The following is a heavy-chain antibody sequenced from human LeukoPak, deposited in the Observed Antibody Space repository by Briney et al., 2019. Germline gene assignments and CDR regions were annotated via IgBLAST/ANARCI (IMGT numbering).Heavy chain of an antibody. V-gene: IGHV4-59*01. Sequence: SETLSLTCTVSGGSMSSYYWSWIRQPPGKGLEWIGYMYYSGTSNYNPSPKSRVALSLDTSKNQFSLRLSSVTAADTAVYYCARAGPGDCSSSSCYVSAYYYYGMDVWGQGTTVTVSS. D-gene: IGHD2-2*01. CDR1: GGSMSSYY. CDR2: MYYSGTS. J-gene: IGHJ6*02. CDR3: ARAGPGDCSSSSCYVSAYYYYGMDV.